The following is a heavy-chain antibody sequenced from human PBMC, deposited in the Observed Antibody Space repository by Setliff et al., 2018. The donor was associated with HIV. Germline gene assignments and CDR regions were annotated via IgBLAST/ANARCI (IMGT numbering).Heavy chain of an antibody. CDR2: IYYSGST. J-gene: IGHJ6*03. CDR1: GGSISSSSYY. D-gene: IGHD6-19*01. CDR3: ARSDGGAVAVDYYYYYMDV. Sequence: SETLSLTCTVSGGSISSSSYYWGWIRQPPGKGLEWIGSIYYSGSTYYNPSLKSRVTISVETSKNQFSLKLSSVTAADTAVYYCARSDGGAVAVDYYYYYMDVWGKGTTVTV. V-gene: IGHV4-39*07.